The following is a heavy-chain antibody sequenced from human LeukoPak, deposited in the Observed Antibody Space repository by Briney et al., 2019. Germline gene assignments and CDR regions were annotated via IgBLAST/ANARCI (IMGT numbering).Heavy chain of an antibody. CDR3: AKDSVAVTGTGNIDY. Sequence: PGGSLRLSCAASGFTVSSNYMSWVRQAPGKGLEWVSVIYSGGSTYYADSVKGRFTISRDNSKNSLYLQMNSLRAEDTALYYCAKDSVAVTGTGNIDYWGQGTLVTVSS. D-gene: IGHD6-19*01. V-gene: IGHV3-53*05. CDR1: GFTVSSNY. J-gene: IGHJ4*02. CDR2: IYSGGST.